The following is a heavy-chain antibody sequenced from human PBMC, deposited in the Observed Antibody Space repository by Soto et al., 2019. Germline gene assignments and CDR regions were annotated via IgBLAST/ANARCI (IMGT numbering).Heavy chain of an antibody. Sequence: SETLSLTCTVSGGSISSGDYYWSWIRQPPGKGLEWIGYIYYSGSTYYNPSLKSRVTISVDTSKNQFSLKLSSVTAADTAVYYCARALVNQLNWEFDYWGQGTLVTVSS. J-gene: IGHJ4*02. CDR1: GGSISSGDYY. D-gene: IGHD2-2*01. V-gene: IGHV4-30-4*01. CDR3: ARALVNQLNWEFDY. CDR2: IYYSGST.